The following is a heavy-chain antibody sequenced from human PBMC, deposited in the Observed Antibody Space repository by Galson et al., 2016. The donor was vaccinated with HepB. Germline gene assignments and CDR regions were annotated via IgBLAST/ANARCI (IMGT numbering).Heavy chain of an antibody. Sequence: SLRLSCAASGFTFSSHWIHWVRQGPGKGLVWVSRINGDGSITTYADSVKGRFTISRDNAKSTLYLQMDSLRAADTAVYYCVRGTVDKPGLDVWGQGTTVTVSS. V-gene: IGHV3-74*01. CDR1: GFTFSSHW. CDR3: VRGTVDKPGLDV. D-gene: IGHD1-1*01. J-gene: IGHJ6*02. CDR2: INGDGSIT.